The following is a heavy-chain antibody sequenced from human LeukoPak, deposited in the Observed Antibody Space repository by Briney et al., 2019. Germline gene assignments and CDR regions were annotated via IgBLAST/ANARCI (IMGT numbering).Heavy chain of an antibody. CDR1: GFTFSRNW. CDR2: IKGDGSEK. CDR3: ARETSYYESGVYYSHFDY. D-gene: IGHD3-22*01. V-gene: IGHV3-7*01. J-gene: IGHJ4*02. Sequence: GGSLRLSCAASGFTFSRNWMSWVRQAPGKGLEWVANIKGDGSEKYYVDSVKGRFTISRDNAKNSLYLQMNSLRAEDTAVYFCARETSYYESGVYYSHFDYWGQGTLVTVSS.